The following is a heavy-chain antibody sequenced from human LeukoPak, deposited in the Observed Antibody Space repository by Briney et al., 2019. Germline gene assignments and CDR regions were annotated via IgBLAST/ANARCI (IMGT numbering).Heavy chain of an antibody. CDR2: INHSGST. Sequence: PSETLSLTCAVYGGSFSGYYWSWIRQHPGKGLEWIGEINHSGSTNYNPSLKSRVTISVDTSKNQFSLKLSSVTAADTAVYYCARGRLECSGGSCYYPYFDYWGQGTLVTVSS. CDR1: GGSFSGYY. CDR3: ARGRLECSGGSCYYPYFDY. D-gene: IGHD2-15*01. V-gene: IGHV4-34*01. J-gene: IGHJ4*02.